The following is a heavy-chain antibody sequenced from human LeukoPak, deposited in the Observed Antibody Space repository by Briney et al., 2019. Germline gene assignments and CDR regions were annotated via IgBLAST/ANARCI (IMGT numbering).Heavy chain of an antibody. CDR1: GYTFTSYG. V-gene: IGHV1-18*01. CDR2: ISAYNGNT. D-gene: IGHD3-10*01. Sequence: PGASVKVSCKASGYTFTSYGISWVRQAPGQGLEWMGWISAYNGNTNYAQKLQGGVTMTTDTSTSTAYMELRSLRSDDTAVYYCARDRSATMVRGVSDAFDIWGQGTMVTVSS. J-gene: IGHJ3*02. CDR3: ARDRSATMVRGVSDAFDI.